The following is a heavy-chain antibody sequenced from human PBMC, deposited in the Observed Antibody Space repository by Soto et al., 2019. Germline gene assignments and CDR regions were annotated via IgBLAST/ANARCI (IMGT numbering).Heavy chain of an antibody. CDR2: ISAYNGNT. D-gene: IGHD5-12*01. J-gene: IGHJ4*02. Sequence: QVQLVQSGAEVKKPGASVKVSCKASGYTFTSYGISWVRQAPGQGLEWMGWISAYNGNTNYAQKLQGRVTMTTDTPXXTAYMELRSLRSDDTAVYYCARDHPQMATITTGDYWGQGTLVTVSS. V-gene: IGHV1-18*01. CDR3: ARDHPQMATITTGDY. CDR1: GYTFTSYG.